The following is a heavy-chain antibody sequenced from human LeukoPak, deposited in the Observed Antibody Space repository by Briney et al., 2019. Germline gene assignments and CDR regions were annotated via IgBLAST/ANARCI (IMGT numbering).Heavy chain of an antibody. J-gene: IGHJ3*02. Sequence: SETLSLTRTVSGGSISSYYWSWIRQPPGKRLEWIGYIYYSGSTNYNPSLKSRVTISVDTSKNQFSLKLSSVTAADTAVYYCAREHYDFWSGSSDAFDIWGQGTMVTVSS. CDR2: IYYSGST. CDR1: GGSISSYY. V-gene: IGHV4-59*01. D-gene: IGHD3-3*01. CDR3: AREHYDFWSGSSDAFDI.